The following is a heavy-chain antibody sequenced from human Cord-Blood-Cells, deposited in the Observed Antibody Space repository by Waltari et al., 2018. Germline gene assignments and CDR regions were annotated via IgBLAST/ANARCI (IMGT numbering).Heavy chain of an antibody. CDR1: GGSISSSSYY. CDR3: ARRPSTVTRKTFDY. D-gene: IGHD4-17*01. V-gene: IGHV4-39*01. Sequence: QLQLQESGPRLVKPSETLSLTCTVSGGSISSSSYYWGWIRQPPGKGLEWIGSIYYSGSTYYNPSLKSRVTISVDTSKNQFSLKLSSVTAADTAVYYCARRPSTVTRKTFDYWGQGTLVTVSS. J-gene: IGHJ4*02. CDR2: IYYSGST.